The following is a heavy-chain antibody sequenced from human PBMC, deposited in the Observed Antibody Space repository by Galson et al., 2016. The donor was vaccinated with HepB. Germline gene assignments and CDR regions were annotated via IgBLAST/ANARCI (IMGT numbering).Heavy chain of an antibody. V-gene: IGHV3-48*02. J-gene: IGHJ4*02. D-gene: IGHD3-10*01. CDR2: INIASNAI. CDR3: ARMYSGTYFAHFDY. Sequence: SLRLSCAASGFTFSSYSMNWVRQAPGKGLEWLSYINIASNAIHYADSVKGRFTISRDNAKNSLYLQLSTLRHEDTAMYYCARMYSGTYFAHFDYWGQGTLVTVSS. CDR1: GFTFSSYS.